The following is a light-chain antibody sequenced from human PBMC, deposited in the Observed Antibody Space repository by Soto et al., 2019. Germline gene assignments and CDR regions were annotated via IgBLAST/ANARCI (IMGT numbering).Light chain of an antibody. CDR2: EVS. CDR1: SSDVGDYNY. Sequence: QSVLTQPPSASGSPGQSVTISYTGTSSDVGDYNYVSWYQQHPGKAPKLMIYEVSKRPSGVPDRFSGSKSGNTASLTVSGLQAEDEADYYCSSYAGSNNFVFGTGTKLTVL. V-gene: IGLV2-8*01. CDR3: SSYAGSNNFV. J-gene: IGLJ1*01.